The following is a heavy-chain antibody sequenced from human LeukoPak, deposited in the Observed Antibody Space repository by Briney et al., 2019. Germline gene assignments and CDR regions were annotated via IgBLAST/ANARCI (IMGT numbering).Heavy chain of an antibody. J-gene: IGHJ6*03. CDR3: ARDRGAHAYYYYYYMDV. CDR2: INPNSGGT. D-gene: IGHD3-10*01. CDR1: GYTFTGYY. V-gene: IGHV1-2*02. Sequence: ASVKVSCKASGYTFTGYYMHWVRQAPGQGLEWMGWINPNSGGTNYAQKFQGRVTMTRDTSISTAYMELNRLRSDDTAVYYCARDRGAHAYYYYYYMDVWGKGTTVTVSS.